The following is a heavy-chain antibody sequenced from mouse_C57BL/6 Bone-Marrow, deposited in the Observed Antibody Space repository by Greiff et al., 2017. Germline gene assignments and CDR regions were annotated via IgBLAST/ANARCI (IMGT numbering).Heavy chain of an antibody. CDR1: GYTFTNYW. J-gene: IGHJ2*01. D-gene: IGHD1-1*01. CDR3: ASYYYGCFDY. CDR2: IYPGGGYT. Sequence: QVQLKQSGAELVRPGTSVKMSCKASGYTFTNYWIGWAKQRPGHGLEWIGDIYPGGGYTNYNEKFKGKATLTADKSSSTAYMQFSSLTPEDSAIYYCASYYYGCFDYWGQGTTLTVSS. V-gene: IGHV1-63*01.